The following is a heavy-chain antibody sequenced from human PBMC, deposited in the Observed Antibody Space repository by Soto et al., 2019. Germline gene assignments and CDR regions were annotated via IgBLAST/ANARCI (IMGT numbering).Heavy chain of an antibody. CDR3: ARGRSVNTNMDY. D-gene: IGHD3-3*01. CDR1: GFTFSSYS. V-gene: IGHV3-21*01. CDR2: ISSSRRYV. J-gene: IGHJ4*02. Sequence: EVQLVESGGGLVKPGGSLRLSCAASGFTFSSYSMNWVRQAPGKGLEWVSSISSSRRYVSYADSVKGRFTISRENAKKSLDLQSVSLRAEDTAVYYCARGRSVNTNMDYRGQATLVTVSS.